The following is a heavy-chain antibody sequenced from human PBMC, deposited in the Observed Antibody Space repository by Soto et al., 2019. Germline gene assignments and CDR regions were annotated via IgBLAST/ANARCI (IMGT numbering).Heavy chain of an antibody. CDR3: ARARYGDY. Sequence: QVHLVQSGAEVKKSGASVKVSCKGSGYDFTTYGITWVRQAPGQGLEWMAWISAHNGNTDYAQKLQGRVTVTRDTSTSTAYMELRSLRSDDTAVYYCARARYGDYWGQGALVTVSS. V-gene: IGHV1-18*01. D-gene: IGHD1-1*01. CDR2: ISAHNGNT. CDR1: GYDFTTYG. J-gene: IGHJ4*02.